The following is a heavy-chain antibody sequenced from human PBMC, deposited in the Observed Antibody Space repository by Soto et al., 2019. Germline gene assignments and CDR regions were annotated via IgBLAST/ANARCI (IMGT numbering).Heavy chain of an antibody. CDR2: ISWNSGSI. CDR3: AKGSIGYYYYGMDV. V-gene: IGHV3-9*01. J-gene: IGHJ6*02. Sequence: PGGSLRLSCAASGFTFDDYAMHWVRQAPGKGLEWVSGISWNSGSIGYADSVKGRFTISRDNAKNSLYLQMNSLRAEDTALYYCAKGSIGYYYYGMDVWGQGTTVTVSS. CDR1: GFTFDDYA.